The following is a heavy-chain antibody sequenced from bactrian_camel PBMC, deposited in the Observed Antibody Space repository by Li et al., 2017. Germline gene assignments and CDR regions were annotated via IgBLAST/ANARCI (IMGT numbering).Heavy chain of an antibody. CDR1: GFTFGRAH. Sequence: VQLVESGGGLVRPGESLRLSCAASGFTFGRAHMSWVRQAPGRGLEWLAGIYTGTGNTAYADSVKGRFTISSDNAKNTLYLQMNSLKPEDTAMYCCAATPPLTPFYKRCNYDYWGQGTQVTVS. V-gene: IGHV3S40*01. D-gene: IGHD2*01. CDR2: IYTGTGNT. CDR3: AATPPLTPFYKRCNYDY. J-gene: IGHJ4*01.